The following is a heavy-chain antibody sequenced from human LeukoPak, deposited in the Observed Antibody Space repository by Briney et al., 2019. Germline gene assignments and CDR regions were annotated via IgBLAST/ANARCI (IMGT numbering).Heavy chain of an antibody. CDR3: ARLVRAAAGPSFDY. CDR1: GGTFISYA. J-gene: IGHJ4*02. V-gene: IGHV1-69*13. CDR2: IIPIFGTA. D-gene: IGHD6-13*01. Sequence: ASVKVSCKASGGTFISYAISWVRQAPGQGLEWMGGIIPIFGTANYAQKFQGRVTITADESTSTAYMELSSLRSEDTAVYYCARLVRAAAGPSFDYWGQGTLVTVSS.